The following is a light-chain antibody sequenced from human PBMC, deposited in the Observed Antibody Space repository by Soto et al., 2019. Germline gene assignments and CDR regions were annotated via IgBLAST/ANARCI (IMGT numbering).Light chain of an antibody. Sequence: QSALSQPASVSGSPGQSITISCTGTSSDVGGYKHVAWYQQYPGKAPKLIIFEVTDRPSGVSNRFSGSKSGNTASLSISGLQAEDEADYYCSSYTSSSTLVFGTGTKLTV. CDR1: SSDVGGYKH. V-gene: IGLV2-14*01. CDR2: EVT. J-gene: IGLJ1*01. CDR3: SSYTSSSTLV.